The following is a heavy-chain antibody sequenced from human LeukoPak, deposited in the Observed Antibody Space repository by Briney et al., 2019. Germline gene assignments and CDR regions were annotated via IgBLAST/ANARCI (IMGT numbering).Heavy chain of an antibody. Sequence: GGSLRLSCAASGFTFSSYWMTWVRQAPGKGLEWVANIKEDGGEKYYADSVKGRFTVSRDNSKNTLYLQMNSLRAEDTAVYYCARGIPDNIDYWGQGTLVTVSS. V-gene: IGHV3-7*01. CDR1: GFTFSSYW. D-gene: IGHD1-20*01. J-gene: IGHJ4*02. CDR3: ARGIPDNIDY. CDR2: IKEDGGEK.